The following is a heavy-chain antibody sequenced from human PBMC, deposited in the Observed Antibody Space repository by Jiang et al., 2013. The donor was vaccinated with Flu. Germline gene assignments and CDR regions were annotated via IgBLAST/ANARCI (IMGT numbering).Heavy chain of an antibody. CDR3: VRDGAGSIPMDV. J-gene: IGHJ6*02. CDR2: ISSYNGNT. CDR1: GYTLTSHG. V-gene: IGHV1-18*01. D-gene: IGHD3-10*01. Sequence: SGAEVKKPGASVKVSCKASGYTLTSHGMSWVRQAPGQGLEWMGWISSYNGNTNYAQKLQGRVIMTTDTSTNTAYMELRSLRSDDTAVYHCVRDGAGSIPMDVWGQGTTVAVSS.